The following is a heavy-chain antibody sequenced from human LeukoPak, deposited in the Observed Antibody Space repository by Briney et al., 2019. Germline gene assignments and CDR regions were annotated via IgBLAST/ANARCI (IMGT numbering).Heavy chain of an antibody. J-gene: IGHJ4*02. CDR1: GFTFSNYA. V-gene: IGHV3-23*01. CDR3: ATERGDSPDY. D-gene: IGHD2-21*01. CDR2: ISGSGANT. Sequence: GGSLRLSCAASGFTFSNYAMSWVRQAPGKGLEWVSGISGSGANTYHADSVKGRFTISRDNSKNTLYVQMNSLRAEDTAVYYCATERGDSPDYWGQGTLVTVSS.